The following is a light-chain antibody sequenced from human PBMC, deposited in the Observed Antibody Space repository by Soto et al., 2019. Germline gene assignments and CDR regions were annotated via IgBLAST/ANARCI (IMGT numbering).Light chain of an antibody. Sequence: DIQLTQSPSFLSASVGDRVTITCRASQGISNYLAWYQQTPGKAPKLLIYAASTLQSGVPSRFSGSGSGTEFALAISSLQPEDFATYYCQQFNSFPRTFGQGTKVEIK. J-gene: IGKJ1*01. CDR2: AAS. CDR3: QQFNSFPRT. CDR1: QGISNY. V-gene: IGKV1-9*01.